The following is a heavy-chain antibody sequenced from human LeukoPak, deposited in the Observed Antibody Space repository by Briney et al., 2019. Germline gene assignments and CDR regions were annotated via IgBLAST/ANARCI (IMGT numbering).Heavy chain of an antibody. V-gene: IGHV4-34*01. Sequence: SETLSLTCAVYGESFSGYYWSWIRQPPGKGLEWIGEINHSESTNYNQSLKSRVTISVDASKNQFSLKLSSVTAADTAVYYCARGRRGYYGSGSYYLDYWGQGTLVTVSS. CDR1: GESFSGYY. D-gene: IGHD3-10*01. CDR2: INHSEST. CDR3: ARGRRGYYGSGSYYLDY. J-gene: IGHJ4*02.